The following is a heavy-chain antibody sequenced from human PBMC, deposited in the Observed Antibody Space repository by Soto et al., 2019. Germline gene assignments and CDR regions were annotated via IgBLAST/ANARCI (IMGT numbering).Heavy chain of an antibody. Sequence: SETLSLTCTVSGGSISSDYWSWIRQPPGKGLEWIGYIYYSGSTNYNPSLESRITISVNTSKNQFSLKVSSVTAADTAVYYCAWPFDYCSGGLCTRAFDSWGQGTMVTVAS. V-gene: IGHV4-59*08. D-gene: IGHD2-15*01. CDR3: AWPFDYCSGGLCTRAFDS. CDR2: IYYSGST. J-gene: IGHJ3*02. CDR1: GGSISSDY.